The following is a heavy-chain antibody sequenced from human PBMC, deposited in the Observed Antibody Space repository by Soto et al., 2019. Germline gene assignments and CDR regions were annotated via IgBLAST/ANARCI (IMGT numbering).Heavy chain of an antibody. CDR2: ISGSGGST. CDR3: AKDWAPNWCFDL. D-gene: IGHD3-16*01. Sequence: GESLSLSCAVSGFTFSSYAMSWVRQTPGKGLEWVSSISGSGGSTDYADSVKGRFTISRDNSKDTLYLQMNSLRAEDAAVYSCAKDWAPNWCFDLWGRGTLVTVSS. J-gene: IGHJ2*01. CDR1: GFTFSSYA. V-gene: IGHV3-23*01.